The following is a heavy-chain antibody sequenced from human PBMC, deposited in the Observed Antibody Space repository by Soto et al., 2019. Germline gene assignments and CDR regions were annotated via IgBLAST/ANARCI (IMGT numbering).Heavy chain of an antibody. CDR2: IYYSGST. Sequence: QVQLQESGPGLVKPSETLSLTCTVSGGSISSYYWSWIRQPPGKGLEWIGYIYYSGSTNYNPSLKSRVSMTGDTATNQFALKLSSVTAADTAVYYCARSRGQEDYAGCYPQNSYYYYGIDVWGQGTPVTVSS. V-gene: IGHV4-59*01. D-gene: IGHD3-16*01. CDR1: GGSISSYY. J-gene: IGHJ6*02. CDR3: ARSRGQEDYAGCYPQNSYYYYGIDV.